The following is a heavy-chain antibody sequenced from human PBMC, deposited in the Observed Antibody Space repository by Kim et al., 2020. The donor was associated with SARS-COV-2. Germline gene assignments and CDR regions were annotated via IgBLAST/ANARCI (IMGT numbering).Heavy chain of an antibody. CDR2: IYYTGTT. Sequence: SETLSLTCLVSGDSISSTRYYWGWTRQPPGKGLERIGTIYYTGTTYYNPSLRSRVTISVDPSKNQFSLSLTSVVASDTSVYFCARHVRADFWSGYPDKWGQGTLVSVSS. D-gene: IGHD3-3*01. CDR1: GDSISSTRYY. V-gene: IGHV4-39*01. CDR3: ARHVRADFWSGYPDK. J-gene: IGHJ4*02.